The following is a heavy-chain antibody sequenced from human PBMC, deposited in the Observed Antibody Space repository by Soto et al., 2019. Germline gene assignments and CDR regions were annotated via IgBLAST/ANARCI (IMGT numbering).Heavy chain of an antibody. J-gene: IGHJ4*02. Sequence: GGSLRLSCAASGFTFTRYSMNWIRQAPGKGLEWVSSISSTTNYIYYGDSMKGRFTISRDNAKNSLYLEMNSLRAEDTAVYYCARESEDLTSNFDYWGQGTLVTVSS. CDR3: ARESEDLTSNFDY. CDR1: GFTFTRYS. CDR2: ISSTTNYI. V-gene: IGHV3-21*06.